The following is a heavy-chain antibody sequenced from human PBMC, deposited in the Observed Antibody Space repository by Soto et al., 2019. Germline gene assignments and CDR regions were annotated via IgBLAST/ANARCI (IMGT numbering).Heavy chain of an antibody. CDR1: GGSISSYY. CDR3: ARDGVGTGTTDYYYYGMDV. Sequence: SETLSLTCPVSGGSISSYYWSWIRQPPGKGLEWIGYIYYSGSTNYNPSLKSRVTISVDTSKNQFSLKLSSVTAADTAVYYCARDGVGTGTTDYYYYGMDVWGQGTTVT. J-gene: IGHJ6*02. V-gene: IGHV4-59*01. CDR2: IYYSGST. D-gene: IGHD1-1*01.